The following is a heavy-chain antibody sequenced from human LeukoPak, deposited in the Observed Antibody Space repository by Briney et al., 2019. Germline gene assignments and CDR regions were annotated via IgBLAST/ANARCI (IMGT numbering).Heavy chain of an antibody. J-gene: IGHJ6*03. V-gene: IGHV4-4*07. CDR1: GGSISGFS. CDR2: IYASGST. D-gene: IGHD2-15*01. CDR3: AREVERINYIDV. Sequence: PSETLSLTCSVSGGSISGFSWTWIRQPAGRGLGWIGHIYASGSTNYNPSLKGRVTISLDESKNQFSLMLSSVTDADTAVYYCAREVERINYIDVWGKGTTVTVSS.